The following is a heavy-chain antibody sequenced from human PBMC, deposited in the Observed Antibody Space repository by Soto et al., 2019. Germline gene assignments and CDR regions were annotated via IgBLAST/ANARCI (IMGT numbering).Heavy chain of an antibody. D-gene: IGHD3-9*01. V-gene: IGHV3-33*01. CDR2: IWYDGSNK. J-gene: IGHJ4*02. CDR1: GCTCSSYG. CDR3: TRGAELSVPPTVQRHFDRVCGH. Sequence: PGGPLRLSWAASGCTCSSYGMHWVSQDQDKGLEWVAVIWYDGSNKYYADSVKGRFTISRDNSKNTLYLQWNTLQASDTATYYCTRGAELSVPPTVQRHFDRVCGHWGQAPLVTVSS.